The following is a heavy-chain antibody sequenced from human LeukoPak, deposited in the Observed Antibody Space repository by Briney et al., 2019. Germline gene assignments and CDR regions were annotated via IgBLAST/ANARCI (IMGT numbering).Heavy chain of an antibody. V-gene: IGHV3-9*01. Sequence: PGGSLRLSCVASGFTFDDYAMHWVRQAPGKGLEWVSGISWNSGSIGYADSVKGRFTISRDNAKNSLYLQMNSLRAEDTALYYCAKDMDDSSSNDAFDIWGQGTMVTVSS. J-gene: IGHJ3*02. D-gene: IGHD6-13*01. CDR1: GFTFDDYA. CDR2: ISWNSGSI. CDR3: AKDMDDSSSNDAFDI.